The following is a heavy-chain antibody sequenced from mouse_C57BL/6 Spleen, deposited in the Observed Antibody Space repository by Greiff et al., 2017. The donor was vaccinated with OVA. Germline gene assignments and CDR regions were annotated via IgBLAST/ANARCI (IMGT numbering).Heavy chain of an antibody. J-gene: IGHJ2*01. V-gene: IGHV14-1*01. CDR1: GFNIKDYY. CDR2: IDPEDGDT. CDR3: TTDYYGSSCPDY. Sequence: EVMLVESGAELVRPGASVKLSRTASGFNIKDYYMHWVKQRPEQGLEWIGRIDPEDGDTEYAPKFQGKATMTADTSSNTAYLQLSSLTSEDTAVYYCTTDYYGSSCPDYWGQGTTLTVSS. D-gene: IGHD1-1*01.